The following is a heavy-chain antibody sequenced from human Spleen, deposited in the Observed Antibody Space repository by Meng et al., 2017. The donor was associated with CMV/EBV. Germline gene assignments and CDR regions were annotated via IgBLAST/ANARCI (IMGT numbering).Heavy chain of an antibody. CDR3: ARANRYCSSTSCYESYYYYGMDV. CDR1: KFTFRSFG. D-gene: IGHD2-2*01. Sequence: GESLKISCAASKFTFRSFGMHWVRQAPGKGLEWVAFTPYDGSDKYYADSVKGRFTISRDNSKNTLCLQMNSLRVEDTAVYYCARANRYCSSTSCYESYYYYGMDVWGQGTTVTVSS. CDR2: TPYDGSDK. J-gene: IGHJ6*02. V-gene: IGHV3-30*02.